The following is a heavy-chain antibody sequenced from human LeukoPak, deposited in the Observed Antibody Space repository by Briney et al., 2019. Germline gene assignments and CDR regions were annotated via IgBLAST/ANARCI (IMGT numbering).Heavy chain of an antibody. Sequence: GGSLRLSCAASGFTFSSYAMSWVRQAPGKGLQWVSAISGSGVDTFNADSVKGRFTISRDNSKNTLYLQMDSLTAEDTAVYYCAKAYYYGSGSYYKTFDYWGQGTLVTVSS. CDR2: ISGSGVDT. CDR1: GFTFSSYA. D-gene: IGHD3-10*01. J-gene: IGHJ4*02. V-gene: IGHV3-23*01. CDR3: AKAYYYGSGSYYKTFDY.